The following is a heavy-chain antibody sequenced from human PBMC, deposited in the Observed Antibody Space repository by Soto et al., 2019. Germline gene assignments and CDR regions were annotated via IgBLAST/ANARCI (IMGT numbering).Heavy chain of an antibody. CDR1: GGSISSFY. CDR2: IYNSGST. V-gene: IGHV4-59*01. Sequence: SETLSLTCTVSGGSISSFYWSWIRQPPGKGLEWIGYIYNSGSTNYNPSLKSRVTISVDTSKNQLSLKLSSVTAADTAVYYCASSTPRLAAAGFVYWGQGTLVTVSS. CDR3: ASSTPRLAAAGFVY. D-gene: IGHD6-13*01. J-gene: IGHJ4*02.